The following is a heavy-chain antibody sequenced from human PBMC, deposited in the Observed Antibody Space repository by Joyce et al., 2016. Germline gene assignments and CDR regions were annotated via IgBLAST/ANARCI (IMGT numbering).Heavy chain of an antibody. CDR2: INPNSGGT. D-gene: IGHD1-1*01. J-gene: IGHJ4*02. CDR3: ARDPAGKDNKESDY. Sequence: QVQLVQSGAEVKKPGASVTVSCTTSGHNFTDFYMHWVRQAPGQGLEWMGWINPNSGGTNYSQKFQGRVTMTRDTSISTAYMVLGGLTSDDTAVYYCARDPAGKDNKESDYWGQGTLVSVSS. CDR1: GHNFTDFY. V-gene: IGHV1-2*02.